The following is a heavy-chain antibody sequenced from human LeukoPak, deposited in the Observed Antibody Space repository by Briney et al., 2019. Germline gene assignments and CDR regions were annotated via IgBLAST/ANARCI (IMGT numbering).Heavy chain of an antibody. D-gene: IGHD3-22*01. CDR3: VRAYTRGYSDDFDY. Sequence: GGSQRLSCAASGFFFSDYYMSWMRQAPGKGLEWVSYIDGSSSNMYYADSVKGRFTISRDNAKNSLYLQMNSLRGEDTAVYYCVRAYTRGYSDDFDYWGQGTLVTVSS. CDR1: GFFFSDYY. V-gene: IGHV3-11*01. CDR2: IDGSSSNM. J-gene: IGHJ4*02.